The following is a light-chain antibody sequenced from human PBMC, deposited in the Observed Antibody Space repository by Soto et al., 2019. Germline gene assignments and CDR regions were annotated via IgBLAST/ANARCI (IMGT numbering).Light chain of an antibody. CDR3: SSYTRSDTLA. CDR2: EVS. CDR1: SGDIGVFSH. Sequence: QSALTQPASVSGSPGQSITISCTGTSGDIGVFSHVSWYQHLPGKAPKLMIYEVSNRPSGVSNRFSGSKSGNTASLTISGLKAEDEADYYCSSYTRSDTLAFGGGTQLTVL. V-gene: IGLV2-14*01. J-gene: IGLJ2*01.